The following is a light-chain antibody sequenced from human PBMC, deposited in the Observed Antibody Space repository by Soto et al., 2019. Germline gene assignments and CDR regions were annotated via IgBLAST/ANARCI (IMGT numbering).Light chain of an antibody. CDR1: QSISSW. J-gene: IGKJ1*01. V-gene: IGKV1-5*01. CDR2: DAS. Sequence: DIQMTQSPSTLSASVGDRVTITCRASQSISSWLAWYQQKPGKAPKLLIYDASSLESGVPSRFSGSGSGTDFSLIIGRLEPEDFAVYICQQYGASPWTFGQGTKVDI. CDR3: QQYGASPWT.